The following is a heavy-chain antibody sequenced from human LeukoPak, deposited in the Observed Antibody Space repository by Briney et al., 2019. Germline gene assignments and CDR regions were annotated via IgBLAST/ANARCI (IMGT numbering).Heavy chain of an antibody. CDR3: ARGTSGYIYALRN. J-gene: IGHJ4*02. Sequence: SETLSLTCTVSGGSISSSTYYWAWIRQPPGKGLEWIGSLYYTGVTFHNPSLKSRVTMSVATSKNELSLKVAPVTAADTAVYFCARGTSGYIYALRNWGQGALVTVSS. CDR1: GGSISSSTYY. V-gene: IGHV4-39*07. D-gene: IGHD5-18*01. CDR2: LYYTGVT.